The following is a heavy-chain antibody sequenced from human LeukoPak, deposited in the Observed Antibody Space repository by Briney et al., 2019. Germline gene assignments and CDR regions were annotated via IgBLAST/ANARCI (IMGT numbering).Heavy chain of an antibody. CDR2: ISYDGSNK. CDR3: ARSPTYSSSWYLTPSYYYYGMDV. V-gene: IGHV3-30*03. Sequence: PGGSLRLSCVVSGFTIGNHGMHWVRQAPGKGLEWVAVISYDGSNKYYADSVKGRFTISRDNSKNTLYLQMNSLRAEDTAVYYCARSPTYSSSWYLTPSYYYYGMDVWGQGTTVTVSS. CDR1: GFTIGNHG. D-gene: IGHD6-13*01. J-gene: IGHJ6*02.